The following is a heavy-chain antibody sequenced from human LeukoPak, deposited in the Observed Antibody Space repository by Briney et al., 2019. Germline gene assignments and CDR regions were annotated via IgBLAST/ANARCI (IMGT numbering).Heavy chain of an antibody. J-gene: IGHJ4*02. CDR1: GLTFSSYW. CDR3: ASDYPQV. CDR2: ISSDGSST. V-gene: IGHV3-74*01. Sequence: PGGSLTLSCPASGLTFSSYWMHWVRQAPGKGVVWVSRISSDGSSTRYADSVKGRFTIYRDNTKNTLYLQMNSLRAEDTAVYYCASDYPQVWGQGTLVTVSS.